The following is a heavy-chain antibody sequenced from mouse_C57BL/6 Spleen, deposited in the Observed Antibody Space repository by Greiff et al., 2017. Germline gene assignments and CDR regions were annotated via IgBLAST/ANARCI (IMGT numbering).Heavy chain of an antibody. CDR1: GFNIKDYY. V-gene: IGHV14-1*01. J-gene: IGHJ4*01. Sequence: EVQLQESGAELVRPGASVKLSCTASGFNIKDYYMHWVKQRPEQGLEWIGRIDPEDGDTEYAPKFQGKATMTADTSSTTAYLQLSSLTSEDTAVYYCTTSYYGSSYRYAMDYWGQGTSVTVSS. CDR2: IDPEDGDT. D-gene: IGHD1-1*01. CDR3: TTSYYGSSYRYAMDY.